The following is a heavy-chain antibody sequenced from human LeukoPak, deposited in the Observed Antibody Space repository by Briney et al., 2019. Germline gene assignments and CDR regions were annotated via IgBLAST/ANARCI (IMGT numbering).Heavy chain of an antibody. D-gene: IGHD6-6*01. V-gene: IGHV3-48*04. CDR3: ARGLARFDP. CDR1: GFTFSSYT. J-gene: IGHJ5*02. CDR2: IDSSSNTI. Sequence: GGSLRLSCATSGFTFSSYTMNWVRQSPGKGLEWIAYIDSSSNTIYYADSVKGRFTISRDNAKNSLSLQMNSLRAEDTAVYYCARGLARFDPWGQGTLVTVSS.